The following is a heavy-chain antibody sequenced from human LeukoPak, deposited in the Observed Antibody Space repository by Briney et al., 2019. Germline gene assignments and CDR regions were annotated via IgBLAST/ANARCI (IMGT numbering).Heavy chain of an antibody. CDR3: ARVSRGVVVVPAAIPTYYFDY. V-gene: IGHV1-2*02. J-gene: IGHJ4*02. Sequence: ASVKVSCKASGYTFTGYYMHWVRQAPGQGLKWMGWINPNSGGTNYAQKFQGRVTMTRDTSISTAYMELSRLRSDDTAVYYCARVSRGVVVVPAAIPTYYFDYWGQGTLVTVSS. CDR1: GYTFTGYY. CDR2: INPNSGGT. D-gene: IGHD2-2*01.